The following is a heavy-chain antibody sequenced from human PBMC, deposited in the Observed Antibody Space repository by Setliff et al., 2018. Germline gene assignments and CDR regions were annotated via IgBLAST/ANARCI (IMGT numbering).Heavy chain of an antibody. CDR1: RFTFSNYW. V-gene: IGHV3-30-3*01. Sequence: GSLRLSCAASRFTFSNYWMSWVRQAPGKGLEWVAVISYDGNNKYYADSVKGRFSISRDNAKNTLYLQMNSLRAEDTAVYYCARATGWLQLSWGQGAQVTVSS. J-gene: IGHJ4*02. CDR3: ARATGWLQLS. D-gene: IGHD5-12*01. CDR2: ISYDGNNK.